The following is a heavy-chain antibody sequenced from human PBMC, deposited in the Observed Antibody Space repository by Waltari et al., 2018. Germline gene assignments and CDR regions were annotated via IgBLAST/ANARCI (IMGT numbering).Heavy chain of an antibody. J-gene: IGHJ4*02. CDR3: ARGDGTGKYGY. CDR2: TTDSERT. Sequence: QVQLQQWGAGLLKPSETLSLTCAVYGGSFRGYYWSGIRQPPGKGLEWIGKTTDSERTKYNPSLKIRISISVDTSKNQFSLTVFSVTAADAAVYDCARGDGTGKYGYWGQGTRVTVSS. D-gene: IGHD1-1*01. V-gene: IGHV4-34*02. CDR1: GGSFRGYY.